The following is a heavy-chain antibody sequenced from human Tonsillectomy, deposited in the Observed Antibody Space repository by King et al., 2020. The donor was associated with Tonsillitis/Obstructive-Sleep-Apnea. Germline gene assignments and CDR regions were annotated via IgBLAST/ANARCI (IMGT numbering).Heavy chain of an antibody. Sequence: VQLVESGGGVVQPGRSLRLSCAASGFTFSSYAMHWVRQAPGKGLEWVAVISYDGSNKYYADSVKGRFTISRDNSKNTLYLQMNSLRAEDTAVYYCARDPGYDFWCGYFDYWGQGTLVTVSS. CDR2: ISYDGSNK. CDR3: ARDPGYDFWCGYFDY. J-gene: IGHJ4*02. D-gene: IGHD3-3*01. V-gene: IGHV3-30*04. CDR1: GFTFSSYA.